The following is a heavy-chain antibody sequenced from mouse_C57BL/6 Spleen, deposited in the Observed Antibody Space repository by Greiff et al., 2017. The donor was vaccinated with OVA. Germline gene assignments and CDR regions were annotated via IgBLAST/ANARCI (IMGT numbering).Heavy chain of an antibody. V-gene: IGHV1-64*01. J-gene: IGHJ2*01. Sequence: QVQLKQPGAELVKPGASVKLSCKASGYTFTSYWMHWVKQRPGQGLEWIGMIHPNSGSTNYNEKFKSKATLTVDKSSSTAYMQLSSLTSEDSAVYYCARGGYGSSYDYFDYWGQGTTLTVSS. CDR1: GYTFTSYW. CDR2: IHPNSGST. D-gene: IGHD1-1*01. CDR3: ARGGYGSSYDYFDY.